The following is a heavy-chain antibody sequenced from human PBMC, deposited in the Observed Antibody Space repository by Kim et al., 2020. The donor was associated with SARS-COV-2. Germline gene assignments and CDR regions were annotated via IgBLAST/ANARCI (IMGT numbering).Heavy chain of an antibody. CDR1: GGSISSSSYY. CDR3: ARHDIFSGTNDY. CDR2: IYYSGST. V-gene: IGHV4-39*01. D-gene: IGHD1-26*01. Sequence: SETLSLTCTVSGGSISSSSYYWGWIRQPPGKGLEWIGSIYYSGSTYYNPSLKSRVTISVDTSKNQFSLKLSSVTAADTAVYYCARHDIFSGTNDYWGQGTLVTVSS. J-gene: IGHJ4*02.